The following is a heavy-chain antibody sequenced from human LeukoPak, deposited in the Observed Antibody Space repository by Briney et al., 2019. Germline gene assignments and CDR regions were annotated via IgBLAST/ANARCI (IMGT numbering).Heavy chain of an antibody. J-gene: IGHJ4*02. Sequence: GASLQISCKGSGYRFTNYWISWVRQMPGKGLEWMGRIDPSDSYTDYSPSFQGHVTFSADKSITTAYLQWSSLKASDTAMYYCATLILRAAPYYLDYWGQGTLVTVSS. D-gene: IGHD3-16*01. CDR1: GYRFTNYW. CDR3: ATLILRAAPYYLDY. CDR2: IDPSDSYT. V-gene: IGHV5-10-1*01.